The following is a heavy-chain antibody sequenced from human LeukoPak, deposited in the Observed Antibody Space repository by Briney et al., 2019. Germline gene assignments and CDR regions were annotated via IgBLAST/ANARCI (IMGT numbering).Heavy chain of an antibody. D-gene: IGHD3-10*01. J-gene: IGHJ4*02. CDR2: IIPILGIA. CDR3: ASSPLLGSRITLVD. CDR1: GGTFSSYA. V-gene: IGHV1-69*04. Sequence: SVKVSCKASGGTFSSYAISWVRQAPGQGPEWMGRIIPILGIANYAQKFQGRVTITADKSTSTAYMELSSLRSEDTAVYYCASSPLLGSRITLVDWGQGTLVTVSS.